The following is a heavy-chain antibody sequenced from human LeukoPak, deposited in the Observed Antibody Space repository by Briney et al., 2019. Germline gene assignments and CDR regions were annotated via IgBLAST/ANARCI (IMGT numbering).Heavy chain of an antibody. J-gene: IGHJ4*02. V-gene: IGHV4-59*01. CDR2: IYYSGST. CDR1: GGSISSYY. CDR3: ARFPHITMVRGSRDFDY. Sequence: ETLSLTCTVSGGSISSYYWSWIRQPPGKGLEWIGYIYYSGSTNYNPSLKSRVTISVDTSKNQCSLKLSSVTAAGTAVYYCARFPHITMVRGSRDFDYWGQGTLVTVSS. D-gene: IGHD3-10*01.